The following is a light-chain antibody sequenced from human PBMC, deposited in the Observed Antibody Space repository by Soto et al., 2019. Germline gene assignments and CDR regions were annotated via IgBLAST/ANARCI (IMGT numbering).Light chain of an antibody. V-gene: IGKV3-15*01. J-gene: IGKJ1*01. CDR1: QSINGF. Sequence: EIVMTQSPSTLSVSPGERATLSCRASQSINGFLAWYQQKPGQAPRLLIYGASSMDSGVPARFSGSGSGTEFILTVSSLQPDDFATYYCQQYNNWPPFGEGTKVEIK. CDR2: GAS. CDR3: QQYNNWPP.